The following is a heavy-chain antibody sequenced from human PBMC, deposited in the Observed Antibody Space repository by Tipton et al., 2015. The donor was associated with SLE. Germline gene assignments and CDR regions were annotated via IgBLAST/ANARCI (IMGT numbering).Heavy chain of an antibody. Sequence: TLSLTCAVYGGSFSGYSWSWIRQPPGKGLEWIGEINDSGITDYKSSLKSRVTISLDTSKNQFSLKMTSVAAADTALYFCARGECSSSACYTRFYDYWSQGALVTVSS. CDR2: INDSGIT. CDR1: GGSFSGYS. J-gene: IGHJ4*02. V-gene: IGHV4-34*01. CDR3: ARGECSSSACYTRFYDY. D-gene: IGHD2-2*02.